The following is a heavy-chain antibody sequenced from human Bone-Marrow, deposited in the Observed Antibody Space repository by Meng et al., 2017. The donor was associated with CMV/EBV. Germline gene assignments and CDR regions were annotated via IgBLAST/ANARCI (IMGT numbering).Heavy chain of an antibody. J-gene: IGHJ3*02. V-gene: IGHV3-30*02. D-gene: IGHD6-13*01. Sequence: GGSLRLSCAASGFTFSSYGMHWVRQAPGKGLEWVAFIRYDGSNKYYADSVKGRFTISRDNSKNTLYLQMNSLRAEDTAVYYCAKLPLGSSWSVRLSDAFAIWGQGTRVTCSS. CDR3: AKLPLGSSWSVRLSDAFAI. CDR2: IRYDGSNK. CDR1: GFTFSSYG.